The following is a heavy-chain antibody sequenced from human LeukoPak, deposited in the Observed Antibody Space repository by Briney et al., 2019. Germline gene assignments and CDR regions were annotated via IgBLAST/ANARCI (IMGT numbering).Heavy chain of an antibody. CDR3: ARDRGSGSYTISFFDY. Sequence: GGSLRLSCAASGFTFSSSVMHWFRQAPGKGLEWVPFISYDGSNKHYADSVKGRFTISRDNSKNTLYLQMNSLRVEDTAMYYCARDRGSGSYTISFFDYWGQGTLVTVSS. V-gene: IGHV3-30-3*01. J-gene: IGHJ4*02. D-gene: IGHD3-10*01. CDR2: ISYDGSNK. CDR1: GFTFSSSV.